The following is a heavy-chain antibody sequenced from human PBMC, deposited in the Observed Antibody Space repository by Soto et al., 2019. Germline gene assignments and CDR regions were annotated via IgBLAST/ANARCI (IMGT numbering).Heavy chain of an antibody. CDR2: VRAYNRNT. D-gene: IGHD2-2*01. J-gene: IGHJ4*02. Sequence: QVQLVQSGVEVKKPGASVKVSCQASGYTFTNYGITWLRQAPGQGLEWMGWVRAYNRNTNYAQRFQDRVTMTTDTSTRTAYMELRNLKSDDTAIYFCARERQYEPLLYWGQGTLVTVSS. CDR3: ARERQYEPLLY. CDR1: GYTFTNYG. V-gene: IGHV1-18*01.